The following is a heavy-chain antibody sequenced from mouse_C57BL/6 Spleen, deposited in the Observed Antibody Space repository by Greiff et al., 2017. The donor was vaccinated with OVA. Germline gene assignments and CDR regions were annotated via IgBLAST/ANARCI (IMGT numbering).Heavy chain of an antibody. CDR2: INPGSGGT. CDR1: GYAFTNYL. J-gene: IGHJ3*01. V-gene: IGHV1-54*01. CDR3: ARRGKKYDEFAY. D-gene: IGHD2-12*01. Sequence: VKLQESGAELVRPGTSVKVSCKASGYAFTNYLIEWVKQRPGQGLEWIGVINPGSGGTNYNEKFKGKATLTADKSSSTAYMQLSSLTSEDSAVYFCARRGKKYDEFAYWGQGTLVTVSA.